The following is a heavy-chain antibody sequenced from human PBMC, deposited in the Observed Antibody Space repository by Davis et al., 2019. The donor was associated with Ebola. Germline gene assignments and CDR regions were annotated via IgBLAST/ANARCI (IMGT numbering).Heavy chain of an antibody. CDR2: IRTGYTTTV. CDR1: GFSFSSHW. J-gene: IGHJ3*02. Sequence: PGGSLRLSCAASGFSFSSHWMNWVRQAPGKGLEWVSFIRTGYTTTVYYAESVKGRFTGSRDNAKNSLYLQLNDLRDEDTAVYYCARDRSGGAFDIWGQGTMVTVSS. CDR3: ARDRSGGAFDI. D-gene: IGHD2-15*01. V-gene: IGHV3-48*02.